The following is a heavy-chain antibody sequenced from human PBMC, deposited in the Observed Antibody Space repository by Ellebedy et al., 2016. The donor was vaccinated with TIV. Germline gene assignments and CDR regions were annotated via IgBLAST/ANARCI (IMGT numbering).Heavy chain of an antibody. D-gene: IGHD3-3*01. CDR2: ISGSGGST. CDR3: ARSGVGYYDFWSGAYYYYGMDV. CDR1: GFTFSSYA. J-gene: IGHJ6*02. Sequence: GESLKISXAASGFTFSSYAMSWVRQAPGKGLEWVSAISGSGGSTYYADSVKGRFTISRDNSKNTLYLQMNSLRAEDTAVYYCARSGVGYYDFWSGAYYYYGMDVWGQGTTVTVSS. V-gene: IGHV3-23*01.